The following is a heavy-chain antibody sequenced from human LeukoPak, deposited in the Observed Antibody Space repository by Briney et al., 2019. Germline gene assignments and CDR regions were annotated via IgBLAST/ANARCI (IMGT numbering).Heavy chain of an antibody. D-gene: IGHD4-17*01. CDR1: GGSFSGYY. J-gene: IGHJ5*02. Sequence: SETLSLTCAVYGGSFSGYYWSWIRQPPGNGLEWIGEINHSGSTNYNPSLKSRVTISVDTSKNQFSLKLSSVTAADTAVYYCARGPPYGDYDPPYKNWFDPWGQGTLVTVSS. V-gene: IGHV4-34*01. CDR2: INHSGST. CDR3: ARGPPYGDYDPPYKNWFDP.